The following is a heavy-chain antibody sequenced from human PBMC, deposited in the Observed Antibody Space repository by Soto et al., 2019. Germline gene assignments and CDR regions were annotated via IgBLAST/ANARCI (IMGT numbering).Heavy chain of an antibody. CDR2: ISYDGSNK. CDR1: GVTFSRYG. V-gene: IGHV3-30*18. J-gene: IGHJ6*02. Sequence: PGGSLRLSCAASGVTFSRYGMDGVRQAPGKGLEWVAVISYDGSNKYYADSVKGRFTISRDNSKNTLYLQMNSLRAEDTAVYYCAKTRSYHYYGMDVWGQGTTVTVSS. D-gene: IGHD6-6*01. CDR3: AKTRSYHYYGMDV.